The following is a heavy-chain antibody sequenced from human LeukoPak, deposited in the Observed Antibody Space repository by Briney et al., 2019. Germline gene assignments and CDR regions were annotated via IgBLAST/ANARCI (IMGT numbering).Heavy chain of an antibody. V-gene: IGHV1-69*06. CDR1: GGTFSSYA. CDR3: ARGPMVRGVIITLLDY. D-gene: IGHD3-10*01. Sequence: SVKVSCKASGGTFSSYAISWVRQAPGQGLEWMGGIIPIFGTANYAQKFQGRVTITADKSTSTAYMELSSLRSEDTAVYYCARGPMVRGVIITLLDYWGQGTLVTVSS. J-gene: IGHJ4*02. CDR2: IIPIFGTA.